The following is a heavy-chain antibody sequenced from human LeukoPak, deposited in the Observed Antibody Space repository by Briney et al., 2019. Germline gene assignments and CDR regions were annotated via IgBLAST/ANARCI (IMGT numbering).Heavy chain of an antibody. J-gene: IGHJ4*02. V-gene: IGHV3-23*01. CDR1: GFTFSNHA. CDR3: AKDRACTNNIRHGDFDY. D-gene: IGHD2-8*01. Sequence: TGGSLRLSCAASGFTFSNHAMSWVRQAPGQGLEWASGISGSGGDTDYADSVKGRFTISRDNSKNTLYLQMNSLRAEDTAVYYCAKDRACTNNIRHGDFDYWGQGSLLTVSA. CDR2: ISGSGGDT.